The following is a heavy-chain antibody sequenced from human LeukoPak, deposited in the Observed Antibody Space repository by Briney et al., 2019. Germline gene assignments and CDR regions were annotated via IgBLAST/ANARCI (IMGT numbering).Heavy chain of an antibody. D-gene: IGHD5-24*01. CDR2: IWFDGRET. CDR1: GPSFSRHG. J-gene: IGHJ4*02. CDR3: ARLRGGDGYKGGSLDS. V-gene: IGHV3-33*01. Sequence: PGGSLRLSCTASGPSFSRHGMHWVRQAPGKGLEWLALIWFDGRETYYADSVKGRFTISRDNSRSTAHLQMDSLRVDDTAVYYCARLRGGDGYKGGSLDSWGQGTLVTVSS.